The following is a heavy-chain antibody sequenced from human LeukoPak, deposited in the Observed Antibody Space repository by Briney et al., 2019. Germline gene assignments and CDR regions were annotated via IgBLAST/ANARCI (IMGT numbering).Heavy chain of an antibody. CDR1: GYTFTSYD. D-gene: IGHD3-22*01. CDR3: VRGGYYYDSSGYYYPDYYYYMDV. J-gene: IGHJ6*03. Sequence: ASVKVSCKASGYTFTSYDINWVRQATGQGLEWMGWMNPNSGNTGYAQKFQGRVTMTRNTSISTAYMELSSLRSEDTAVYYCVRGGYYYDSSGYYYPDYYYYMDVWGKGTTVTVSS. CDR2: MNPNSGNT. V-gene: IGHV1-8*01.